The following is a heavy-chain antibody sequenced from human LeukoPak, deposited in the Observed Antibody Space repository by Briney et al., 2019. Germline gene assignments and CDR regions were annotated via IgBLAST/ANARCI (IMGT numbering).Heavy chain of an antibody. D-gene: IGHD2-8*01. CDR1: GGSIRSSSYY. CDR2: IYYSGST. V-gene: IGHV4-39*01. CDR3: ARLPRGVGAFDI. J-gene: IGHJ3*02. Sequence: SETLSLTCTVSGGSIRSSSYYWGWIRQPPGKGLEWIGSIYYSGSTYYNPSLKSRVTISVDTSKNQFSLKLSSVTAADTAVYYCARLPRGVGAFDIWGQGTMVTVSS.